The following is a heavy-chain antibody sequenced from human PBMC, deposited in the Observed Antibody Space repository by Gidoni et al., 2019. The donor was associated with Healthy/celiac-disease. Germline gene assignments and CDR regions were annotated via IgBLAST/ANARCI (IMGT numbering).Heavy chain of an antibody. J-gene: IGHJ4*02. D-gene: IGHD3-22*01. CDR1: GPSFSGYY. Sequence: QVQLQQWGAGLLKPSETLSLTGAWSGPSFSGYYWSWIRQSPGRGLEWIAEIAQSGSTNYKPSLRSRVTISVDASKNQFSLQLRSVTASDTAVYYCARGRYHDSSGFPYWGQGTLVTVSS. CDR2: IAQSGST. CDR3: ARGRYHDSSGFPY. V-gene: IGHV4-34*01.